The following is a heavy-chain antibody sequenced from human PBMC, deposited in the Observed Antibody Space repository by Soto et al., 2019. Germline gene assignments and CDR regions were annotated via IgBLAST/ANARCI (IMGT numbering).Heavy chain of an antibody. D-gene: IGHD3-22*01. CDR3: ASFSYYYDSSGYPNWFDP. Sequence: QVQLVQSGAEVKKPGSSVKVSCKASGGTFSSYAISWVRQAPGQGLEWMGGIIPIFGTANYAQKFQGRVTITADKIQSTAQKELSSLRSEDTAVYYCASFSYYYDSSGYPNWFDPWGQGTLVTVSS. J-gene: IGHJ5*02. CDR1: GGTFSSYA. V-gene: IGHV1-69*06. CDR2: IIPIFGTA.